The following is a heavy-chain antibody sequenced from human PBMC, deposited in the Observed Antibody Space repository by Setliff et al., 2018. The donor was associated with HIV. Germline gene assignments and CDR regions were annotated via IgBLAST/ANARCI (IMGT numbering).Heavy chain of an antibody. J-gene: IGHJ4*02. V-gene: IGHV4-38-2*01. D-gene: IGHD3-22*01. CDR3: ARQPLYNDYDWRSYYFDY. Sequence: SETLSLTCAVSGYSISSGCYWGWIRQPPGKGLEWIGSMYHTGSTYYSPSLNSRFTISVDTSKNQFSLKLRSVTAADTAVYYCARQPLYNDYDWRSYYFDYWARDRWSPSPQ. CDR2: MYHTGST. CDR1: GYSISSGCY.